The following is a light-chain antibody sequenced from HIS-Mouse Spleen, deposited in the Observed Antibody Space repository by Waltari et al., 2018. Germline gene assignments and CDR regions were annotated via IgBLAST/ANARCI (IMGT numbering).Light chain of an antibody. Sequence: QSALPQPRSVSGSPGQSVTIPCTGTSSDVGGFNYFSWYQQHPGKAPKLMIYDVSKRPSGVPDRFSGSKSGNTASLTISGLQADDEADYYCCSYAGSYTGVFGTGTKVTVL. V-gene: IGLV2-11*01. CDR3: CSYAGSYTGV. CDR1: SSDVGGFNY. CDR2: DVS. J-gene: IGLJ1*01.